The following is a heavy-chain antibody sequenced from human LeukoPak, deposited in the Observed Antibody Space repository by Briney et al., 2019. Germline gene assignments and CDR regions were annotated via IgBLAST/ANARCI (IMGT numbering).Heavy chain of an antibody. D-gene: IGHD6-19*01. CDR3: AASSAVAGTRGVDLLD. CDR2: ISSSSSYI. J-gene: IGHJ4*02. V-gene: IGHV3-21*01. Sequence: VKPGGSLRLSCAASGFTFSSYSMNWVRPAPGKGLEWVSSISSSSSYIYYADSVKGRFTISRDNAKNSLYLQMSSLRAEDTAVYYCAASSAVAGTRGVDLLDWGQGTLVTVSS. CDR1: GFTFSSYS.